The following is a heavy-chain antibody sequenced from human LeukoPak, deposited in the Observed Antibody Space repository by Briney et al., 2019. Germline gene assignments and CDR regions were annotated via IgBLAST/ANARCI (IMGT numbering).Heavy chain of an antibody. J-gene: IGHJ4*02. CDR2: IFSNGDT. D-gene: IGHD5-24*01. V-gene: IGHV3-53*01. Sequence: PGGSLRLSCTASEFTVSRNYMIWVRQAPGKGLEWVSLIFSNGDTHYADSVKGRFTISRDTSKNTVSLQMNSLRVEDTAMYYCTSDQMNYWGQGTLVTVSS. CDR1: EFTVSRNY. CDR3: TSDQMNY.